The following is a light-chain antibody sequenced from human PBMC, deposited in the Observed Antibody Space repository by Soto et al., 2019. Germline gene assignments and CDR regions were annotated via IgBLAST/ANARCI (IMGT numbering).Light chain of an antibody. CDR2: EVS. CDR3: TSYTSSNTYV. CDR1: SSDVGGYNY. V-gene: IGLV2-14*01. Sequence: QSVLTQPASVSASPGQSITISCTGASSDVGGYNYVSWYQQYSGKAPKLMIYEVSNRPSGISNRFSGSKSGNTASLTISGLQAEDEADYYCTSYTSSNTYVFGTGTQLTVL. J-gene: IGLJ1*01.